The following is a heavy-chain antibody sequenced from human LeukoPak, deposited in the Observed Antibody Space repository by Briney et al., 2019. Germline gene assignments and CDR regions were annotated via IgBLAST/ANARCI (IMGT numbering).Heavy chain of an antibody. Sequence: SETLSLTCTVSGGSISSSSYYWDWIRQPPGMGLEWIGSIYYSGSTYYNPSLKSRVTISVDTSKNQFSLKLSSVTAADTAVYYCARRSCSGGTCSESRGWFDSWGQGTLVTVSS. CDR1: GGSISSSSYY. D-gene: IGHD2-15*01. CDR3: ARRSCSGGTCSESRGWFDS. J-gene: IGHJ5*01. CDR2: IYYSGST. V-gene: IGHV4-39*07.